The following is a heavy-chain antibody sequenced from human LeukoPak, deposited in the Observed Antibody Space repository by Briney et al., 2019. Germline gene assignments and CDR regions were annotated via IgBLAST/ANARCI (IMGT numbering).Heavy chain of an antibody. J-gene: IGHJ4*02. CDR1: GFTFSSYW. D-gene: IGHD5-12*01. Sequence: PGGSLRLSCAASGFTFSSYWMHWVRQAPGKGLVWVSRINGDDSSRSYADSVKGRFTISRDNAKNTLYLQMDSLRAEDTAVYYCARKATSGGYFDNWGQGTLVTVSS. CDR2: INGDDSSR. CDR3: ARKATSGGYFDN. V-gene: IGHV3-74*01.